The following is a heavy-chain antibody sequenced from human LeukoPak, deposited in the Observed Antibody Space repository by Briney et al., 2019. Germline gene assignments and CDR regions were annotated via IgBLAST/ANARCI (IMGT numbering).Heavy chain of an antibody. D-gene: IGHD1-26*01. Sequence: GGSLRHSCAASGFTFSSYAMHWVRQAPGKGLEWVAVISYDGSNKYYAGSVKGRFTISRDNSKNTLYLQMNSLRAEDTAVYYCARAFSGSYSYLCGYWGQGTLVTVSS. J-gene: IGHJ4*02. CDR1: GFTFSSYA. CDR2: ISYDGSNK. CDR3: ARAFSGSYSYLCGY. V-gene: IGHV3-30*04.